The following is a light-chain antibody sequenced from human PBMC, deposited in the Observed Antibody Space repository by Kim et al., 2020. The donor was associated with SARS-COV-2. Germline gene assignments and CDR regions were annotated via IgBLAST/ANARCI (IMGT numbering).Light chain of an antibody. Sequence: PGERATLSCRASQSVDTYLAWYQQTPGQAPRLLIYDASNRATGIPDRFSGSGSGTDFTLTIGSLEPRDFAAYYCQQRSSWPPAVTFGGGTKVDIK. CDR2: DAS. CDR1: QSVDTY. CDR3: QQRSSWPPAVT. J-gene: IGKJ4*01. V-gene: IGKV3-11*01.